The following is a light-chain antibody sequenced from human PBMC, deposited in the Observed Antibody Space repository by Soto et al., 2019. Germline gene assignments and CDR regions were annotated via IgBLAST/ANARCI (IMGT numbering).Light chain of an antibody. CDR2: DGT. CDR3: CSYVTTPEI. CDR1: SSDVDDYRY. V-gene: IGLV2-11*01. Sequence: QSALAQPRSVSGSPGQLLTISCTGTSSDVDDYRYASWYQQYPGKAPKLVIYDGTKRPSGVPDRFSGSNSGNTASLTISGLQAEDEADYYCCSYVTTPEIFGTGTKVTV. J-gene: IGLJ1*01.